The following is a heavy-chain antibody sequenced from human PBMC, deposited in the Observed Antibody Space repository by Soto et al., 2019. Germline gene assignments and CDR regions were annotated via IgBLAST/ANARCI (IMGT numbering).Heavy chain of an antibody. Sequence: PSETLSLTCTVSGGSISTYYWSWIRQPPGKGLEWIGYIYYSGSTSYNPSLKSRVTMSVDTSKNLFSLKLNSVTAADTAVYYCARDSAWSYMDVWGKGTTVTVSS. J-gene: IGHJ6*03. V-gene: IGHV4-59*01. CDR3: ARDSAWSYMDV. D-gene: IGHD3-3*01. CDR2: IYYSGST. CDR1: GGSISTYY.